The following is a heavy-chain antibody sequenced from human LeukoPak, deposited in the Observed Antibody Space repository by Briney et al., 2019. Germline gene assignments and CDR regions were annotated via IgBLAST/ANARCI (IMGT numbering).Heavy chain of an antibody. CDR3: ANQYYDILTGYSHFDY. CDR2: IYSGGST. V-gene: IGHV3-66*01. J-gene: IGHJ4*02. Sequence: GGSLRLSCAASEFSVGSNYMTWVRQAPGKGLEWVSLIYSGGSTYYADSVKGRFTISRDNSKNTLYLQMNSLRAEDTAVYYCANQYYDILTGYSHFDYWGQGTLVTVSS. D-gene: IGHD3-9*01. CDR1: EFSVGSNY.